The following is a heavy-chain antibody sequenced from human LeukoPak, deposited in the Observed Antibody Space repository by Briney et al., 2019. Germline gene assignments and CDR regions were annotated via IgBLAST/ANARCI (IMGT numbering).Heavy chain of an antibody. CDR1: GFTFSSYG. J-gene: IGHJ4*02. CDR3: AKKTASSSSSAAAFDY. CDR2: ISYDGRNK. V-gene: IGHV3-30*18. Sequence: PGRSLRLSCAASGFTFSSYGMHWVRQAPGKGLEWVAVISYDGRNKYYADSVKGRFTISRDNSKNTLYLQMNSLRAEDTAVYYCAKKTASSSSSAAAFDYWGQGTLVTVSS. D-gene: IGHD6-6*01.